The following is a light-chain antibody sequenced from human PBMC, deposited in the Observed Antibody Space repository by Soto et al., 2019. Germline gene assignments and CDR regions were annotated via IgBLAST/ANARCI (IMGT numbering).Light chain of an antibody. Sequence: TVLTQSPATLSLSPGERATLSCKASQSIGNSLGWFQQKPGQAPRLLIDDAFNMATGIPARFTGSGSGSDFTLSISSLEPEDFGVYYCRQRYYWPRTCGGGTKVEIK. V-gene: IGKV3-11*01. CDR2: DAF. J-gene: IGKJ4*01. CDR1: QSIGNS. CDR3: RQRYYWPRT.